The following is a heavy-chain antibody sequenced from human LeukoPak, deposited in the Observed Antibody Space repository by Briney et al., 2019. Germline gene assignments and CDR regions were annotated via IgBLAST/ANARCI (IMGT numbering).Heavy chain of an antibody. D-gene: IGHD3-22*01. V-gene: IGHV3-23*01. CDR1: GFTFTSYS. J-gene: IGHJ3*02. Sequence: GGSLRLSCAASGFTFTSYSMSWVRQAPGKGLEWVSGTSDRGDYTYYADSVKGRFTISRDNSKNTLYLQMNSLRAEDTAVYYCAKVISSSGYYNDAFDIWGQGTMVTVSS. CDR2: TSDRGDYT. CDR3: AKVISSSGYYNDAFDI.